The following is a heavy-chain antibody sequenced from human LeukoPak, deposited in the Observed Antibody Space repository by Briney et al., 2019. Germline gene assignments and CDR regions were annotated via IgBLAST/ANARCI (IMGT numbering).Heavy chain of an antibody. CDR1: GGTFSSYA. CDR3: ARVGTDYGDYNDY. V-gene: IGHV1-69*13. Sequence: SVKVSCKASGGTFSSYAISWVRQAPGQGLEWMGGIIPIFGTANYAQKFQGRVTITADESASTAYMELSSLRSEDTAVYYCARVGTDYGDYNDYWGQGTLVTVSS. D-gene: IGHD4-17*01. J-gene: IGHJ4*02. CDR2: IIPIFGTA.